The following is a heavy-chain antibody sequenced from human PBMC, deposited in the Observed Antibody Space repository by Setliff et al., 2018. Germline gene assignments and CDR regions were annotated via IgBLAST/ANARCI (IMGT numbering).Heavy chain of an antibody. D-gene: IGHD3-16*01. CDR2: INPNTSAT. CDR3: TRPATLAMGDYYDS. J-gene: IGHJ5*01. CDR1: GYTFTDYY. V-gene: IGHV1-2*02. Sequence: GASVKVSCKASGYTFTDYYVHWVRQAPGQGPEWMGWINPNTSATHSSQKFQGRVTMTRDTSITTAYLELSSLRSDDTAVYYCTRPATLAMGDYYDSWGQGTLGTVSS.